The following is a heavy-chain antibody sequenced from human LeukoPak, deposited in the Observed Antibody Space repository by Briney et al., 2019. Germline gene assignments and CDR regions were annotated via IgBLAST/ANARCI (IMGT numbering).Heavy chain of an antibody. V-gene: IGHV4-59*08. CDR1: GGSMSPFY. CDR2: IYYSGGT. CDR3: AVNSTKHTFDI. D-gene: IGHD1-1*01. J-gene: IGHJ3*02. Sequence: PSETLSLTCTVSGGSMSPFYWGWIRQSPGKGLEWIGSIYYSGGTNYNPSLKSRVTISVDTSKNQFSLELSSVTAADTAVYYCAVNSTKHTFDIWGQGTMVTVSS.